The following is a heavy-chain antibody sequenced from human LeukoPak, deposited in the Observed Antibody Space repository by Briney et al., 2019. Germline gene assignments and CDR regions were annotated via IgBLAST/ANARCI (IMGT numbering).Heavy chain of an antibody. J-gene: IGHJ4*02. CDR3: GRQGYTASHYFLDF. CDR2: IYTTGTT. D-gene: IGHD2-2*02. CDR1: SGSISSYF. Sequence: TSETLSLTCTVSSGSISSYFWGWVRQPPGKGREWIGRIYTTGTTHYNPSLKSRVTISIDTSTNQFSLNLRSMTAADTAVYYCGRQGYTASHYFLDFWSQGTLVAVS. V-gene: IGHV4-4*07.